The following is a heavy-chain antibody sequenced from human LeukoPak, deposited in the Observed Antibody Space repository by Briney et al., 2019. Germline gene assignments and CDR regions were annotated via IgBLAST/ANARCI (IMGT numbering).Heavy chain of an antibody. CDR3: ARDHVLSGSYFYYFDY. CDR1: GFTFSSYE. D-gene: IGHD1-26*01. V-gene: IGHV3-48*03. CDR2: ISSSGSTI. J-gene: IGHJ4*02. Sequence: GGSLRLSCAASGFTFSSYEMNWVRQAPGKGLEWVSYISSSGSTIYYADSVKGRFTISRDNAKNSLYLQMNSLRAEDTAVYYCARDHVLSGSYFYYFDYWGQGTLVTVSS.